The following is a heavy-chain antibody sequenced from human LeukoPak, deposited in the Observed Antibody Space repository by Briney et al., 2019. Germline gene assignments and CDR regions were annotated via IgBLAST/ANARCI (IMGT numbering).Heavy chain of an antibody. D-gene: IGHD2-15*01. CDR1: GGSVSSGSYY. Sequence: SEALSLTCTVSGGSVSSGSYYWSLIRQPPGKGLKWIGYIYYSGSTNYNPSLKSRVTMSVDTSKNQFSLKLSSVTAADTAVYYCARADCSGGSCYAFDIWGQGTMVTVSS. J-gene: IGHJ3*02. CDR3: ARADCSGGSCYAFDI. V-gene: IGHV4-61*01. CDR2: IYYSGST.